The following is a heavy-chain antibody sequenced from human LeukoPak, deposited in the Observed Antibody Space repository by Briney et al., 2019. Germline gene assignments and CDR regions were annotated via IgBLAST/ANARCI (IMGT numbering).Heavy chain of an antibody. Sequence: ASVKVSCKASGYTFTSYYMHWVRQAPGQGLEWMGIINPSGGSTSYAQKFQGRVTMTRAMSTSTVYMELSSLRSEDTAVYYCARAAPYYDFWSGFDYWGQGTLVTVSS. CDR2: INPSGGST. CDR1: GYTFTSYY. J-gene: IGHJ4*02. V-gene: IGHV1-46*01. CDR3: ARAAPYYDFWSGFDY. D-gene: IGHD3-3*01.